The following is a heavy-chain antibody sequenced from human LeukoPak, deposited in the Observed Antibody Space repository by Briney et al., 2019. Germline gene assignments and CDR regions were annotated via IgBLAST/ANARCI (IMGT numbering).Heavy chain of an antibody. D-gene: IGHD1-1*01. Sequence: SETLSLTCTVSGGSISSGDYYWSWIRQPPGKGLEWIRYIYYSGSTYYNPSLKSRVTISVDTSKNQFSLKLSSVTAADTAVYYCARVSRYNWNDGWDYWGQGTLVTVSS. J-gene: IGHJ4*02. V-gene: IGHV4-30-4*01. CDR2: IYYSGST. CDR3: ARVSRYNWNDGWDY. CDR1: GGSISSGDYY.